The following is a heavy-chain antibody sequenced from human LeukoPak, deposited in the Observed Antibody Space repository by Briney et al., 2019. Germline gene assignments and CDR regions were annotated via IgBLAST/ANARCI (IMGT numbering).Heavy chain of an antibody. D-gene: IGHD3-22*01. CDR3: ARGDYYDSSGYDY. V-gene: IGHV4-34*01. J-gene: IGHJ4*02. CDR2: INHSGST. Sequence: SETLSLTCAVYGGPFSGYYWSWIRQPPGKGLEWIGEINHSGSTNYNPSLKSRVTISVDTSKNQFSLKLSSVTAADTAVYYCARGDYYDSSGYDYWGQGTLVTVSS. CDR1: GGPFSGYY.